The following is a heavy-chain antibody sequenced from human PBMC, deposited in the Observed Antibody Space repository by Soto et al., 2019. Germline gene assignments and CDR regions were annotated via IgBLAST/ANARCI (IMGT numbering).Heavy chain of an antibody. CDR2: IYYRGST. J-gene: IGHJ2*01. CDR1: GGSISSGGYY. V-gene: IGHV4-31*03. D-gene: IGHD2-15*01. CDR3: ARGVRGGGSSHWYFDL. Sequence: QVQLQESGPGLVKPSQTLSLTCTVSGGSISSGGYYWSWIRQHPGKGLEWIGYIYYRGSTYYNPSLKSRVTISGDTSKSQFDRKLSYVTAADTAVYYCARGVRGGGSSHWYFDLWGRGTLVTVSS.